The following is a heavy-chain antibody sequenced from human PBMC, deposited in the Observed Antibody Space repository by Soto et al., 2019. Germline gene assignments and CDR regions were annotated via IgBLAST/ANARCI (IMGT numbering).Heavy chain of an antibody. CDR3: ARMESFGSLNWFDP. D-gene: IGHD5-18*01. CDR1: GGTFSSYA. CDR2: IIPVIGTA. Sequence: SVKVSCAASGGTFSSYAISWVRQAPGQGLEWMGGIIPVIGTANYAQKFQGRVTMTRDISIATAYMELNSLTSEDTAIYYCARMESFGSLNWFDPWGQGTLVTVSS. J-gene: IGHJ5*02. V-gene: IGHV1-69*05.